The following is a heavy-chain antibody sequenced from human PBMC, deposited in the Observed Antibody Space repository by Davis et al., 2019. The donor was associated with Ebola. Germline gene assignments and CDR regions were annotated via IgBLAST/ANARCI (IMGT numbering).Heavy chain of an antibody. V-gene: IGHV3-33*06. CDR1: EFNFKGYA. J-gene: IGHJ4*02. D-gene: IGHD6-13*01. Sequence: GESLKISCAASEFNFKGYAMHWVRQSPDKRLEWVAVIWYDGSHVDYADSARGRFTISRDNSENTVSLQMDRLRGDDTAVYFCAKDRQAVAAFTFDHWGQGARVTVSS. CDR2: IWYDGSHV. CDR3: AKDRQAVAAFTFDH.